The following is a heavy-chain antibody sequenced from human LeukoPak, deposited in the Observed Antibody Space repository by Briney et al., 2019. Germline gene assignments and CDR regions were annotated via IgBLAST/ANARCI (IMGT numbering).Heavy chain of an antibody. CDR1: GYTFTSCY. D-gene: IGHD3-22*01. J-gene: IGHJ5*02. Sequence: ASVKVSCKASGYTFTSCYMHWVRQAPGQGLEWMGIINPSGGSTSYPQKFQGRVTMTRDMSTSTVYMELSSLRSEDTAVYYCAREYYYDSSGYLGVWFDPWGQGTLVTVSS. CDR3: AREYYYDSSGYLGVWFDP. CDR2: INPSGGST. V-gene: IGHV1-46*01.